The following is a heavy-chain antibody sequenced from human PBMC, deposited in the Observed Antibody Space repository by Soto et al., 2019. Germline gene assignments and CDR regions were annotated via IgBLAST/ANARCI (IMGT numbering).Heavy chain of an antibody. CDR1: GFTFSSYA. J-gene: IGHJ4*02. CDR2: ISYDGSNK. V-gene: IGHV3-30-3*01. Sequence: QVQLVESGGGVVQPGRSLRLSCAASGFTFSSYAVHWVRQAPGKGLDWVAVISYDGSNKYYADSVKGRFTISRDNSKNTLYLQMNSLRAEDTAVYYCARESITVAGHLDYWCQGTLVTVSS. D-gene: IGHD6-19*01. CDR3: ARESITVAGHLDY.